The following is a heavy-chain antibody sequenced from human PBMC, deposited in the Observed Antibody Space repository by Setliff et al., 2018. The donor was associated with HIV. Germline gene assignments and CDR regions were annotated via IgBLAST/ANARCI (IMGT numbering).Heavy chain of an antibody. V-gene: IGHV4-59*01. CDR3: ATGWRVDAFDI. J-gene: IGHJ3*02. CDR1: GGSISSDY. Sequence: SETLSLTGTVSGGSISSDYWSWIRQPPGKGLEWIGYIYYSGSTNYNPSLRSRVTISVDTSKNQFSLKLSSVTAADTAVYYCATGWRVDAFDIWGQGTMVTVSS. CDR2: IYYSGST. D-gene: IGHD2-15*01.